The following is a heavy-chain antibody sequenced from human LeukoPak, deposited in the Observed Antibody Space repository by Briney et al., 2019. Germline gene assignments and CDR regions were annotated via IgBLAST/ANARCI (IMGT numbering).Heavy chain of an antibody. V-gene: IGHV3-15*01. CDR2: IKSKTDGGTT. CDR3: TTGASYYYDSSGDPFDY. CDR1: GFVFGDYA. Sequence: PGGFLRLSCAASGFVFGDYAMHWVRQAPGKGLEWVGRIKSKTDGGTTDYAAPVKGRFTISRDDSKNTLYLQMNSLKTEDTAVYYCTTGASYYYDSSGDPFDYWGQGTLVTVSS. J-gene: IGHJ4*02. D-gene: IGHD3-22*01.